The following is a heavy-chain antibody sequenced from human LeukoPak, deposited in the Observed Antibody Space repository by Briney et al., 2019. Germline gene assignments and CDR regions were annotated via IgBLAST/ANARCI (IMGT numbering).Heavy chain of an antibody. J-gene: IGHJ5*02. V-gene: IGHV4-34*01. Sequence: SETLSLTCAVYGGSFSGYYWSWIRQPPGKGLEWIGEINHSGSTNYNPSLKSRVTISVDTSKNQFSLQLSAVTAAGTAVYYCARGTIFGWFDPWAREPWSPSPQ. CDR1: GGSFSGYY. D-gene: IGHD3-9*01. CDR3: ARGTIFGWFDP. CDR2: INHSGST.